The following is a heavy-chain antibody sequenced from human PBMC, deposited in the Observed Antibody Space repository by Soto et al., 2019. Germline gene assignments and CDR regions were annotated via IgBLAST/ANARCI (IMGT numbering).Heavy chain of an antibody. J-gene: IGHJ6*02. CDR2: IYYSGST. CDR3: ARGPTASYYYGMDV. V-gene: IGHV4-31*03. CDR1: GGSISSGGYY. Sequence: QVQLQESGPGLVKPSQTLSLTCTVSGGSISSGGYYWSWIRQHPGKGLEWIGYIYYSGSTYYNPSLKSRVTISVDTSKNQFSLKLSSLTAADTAVYYCARGPTASYYYGMDVWGQGTTVTVSS. D-gene: IGHD4-17*01.